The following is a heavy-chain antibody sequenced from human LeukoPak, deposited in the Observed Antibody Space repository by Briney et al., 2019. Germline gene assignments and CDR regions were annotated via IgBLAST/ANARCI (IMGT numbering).Heavy chain of an antibody. CDR1: GFHFSDYS. J-gene: IGHJ4*02. CDR2: FDDRNGAAST. Sequence: GMSLRLTCEVSGFHFSDYSMNWVRQAPGKGLEWISYFDDRNGAASTSYADSVKGRFTISRDNPKNTLYLQMNSLRAEDTAVYFCAKRGVVIRVILVGFHKEAYYFDSWGQGALVTVSS. D-gene: IGHD3-22*01. V-gene: IGHV3-48*01. CDR3: AKRGVVIRVILVGFHKEAYYFDS.